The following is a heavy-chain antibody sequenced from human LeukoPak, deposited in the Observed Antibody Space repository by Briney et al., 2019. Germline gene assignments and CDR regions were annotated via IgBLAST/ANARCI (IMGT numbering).Heavy chain of an antibody. CDR2: IYYSGST. D-gene: IGHD5-24*01. CDR3: ARHRIEMATIEWSDY. J-gene: IGHJ4*02. CDR1: GGSISSSSYY. Sequence: PSETLSLTCTVSGGSISSSSYYWGWIRQPPGKGLEWIGSIYYSGSTYYNPSLKSRVTISVDTSKNQFSLKLSSVTAADTAVYYCARHRIEMATIEWSDYWGQGTLVTVSS. V-gene: IGHV4-39*01.